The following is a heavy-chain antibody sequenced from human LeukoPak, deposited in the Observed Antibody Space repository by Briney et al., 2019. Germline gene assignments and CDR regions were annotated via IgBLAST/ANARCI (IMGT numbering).Heavy chain of an antibody. J-gene: IGHJ4*02. CDR3: TRAAWDY. CDR2: INAGNGNT. CDR1: GYTFTSYA. V-gene: IGHV1-3*03. D-gene: IGHD6-25*01. Sequence: ASVKVSCKASGYTFTSYAMHWVRQAPGQRLEWMGWINAGNGNTKYSQEFQGRVTITRDTSKNTVYLQMNGLRAEDTAVYYCTRAAWDYWAQGTLVTVSS.